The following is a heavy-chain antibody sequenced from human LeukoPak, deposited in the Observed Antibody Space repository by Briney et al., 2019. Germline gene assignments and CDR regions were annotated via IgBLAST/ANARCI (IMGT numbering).Heavy chain of an antibody. D-gene: IGHD3-3*01. Sequence: PGGSLRLSCAASGFTFSSYAMSWVRQAPGKELEWVSAISGSGGSTYYADSVKGRFTISRDNSKNTLYLQMNSLRAEDTAVYYCAKASRGAVTIFGVVMVYWGQGTLVTVSS. J-gene: IGHJ4*02. CDR3: AKASRGAVTIFGVVMVY. CDR2: ISGSGGST. CDR1: GFTFSSYA. V-gene: IGHV3-23*01.